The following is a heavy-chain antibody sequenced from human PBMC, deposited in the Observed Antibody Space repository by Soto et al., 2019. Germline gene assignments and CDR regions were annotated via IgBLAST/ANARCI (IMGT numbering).Heavy chain of an antibody. V-gene: IGHV4-30-2*01. D-gene: IGHD3-16*01. CDR1: GGSISSGGYS. CDR3: DRDWGGWFDP. J-gene: IGHJ5*02. Sequence: QLQLQESGSGMVKPSQTLSLTCAVSGGSISSGGYSWSWIRQPPGKGLEWIGYIYHSGSTYYNPSLKSRVTISVDLSKNQSLLKLDSVTAPEPAVYCYDRDWGGWFDPWGQGTLVTVYS. CDR2: IYHSGST.